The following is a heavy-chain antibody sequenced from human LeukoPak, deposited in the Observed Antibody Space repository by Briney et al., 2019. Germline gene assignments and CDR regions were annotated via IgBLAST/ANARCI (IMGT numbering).Heavy chain of an antibody. CDR2: IKHSGST. CDR3: ARGTMTTVTYFFDY. J-gene: IGHJ4*02. V-gene: IGHV4-34*01. Sequence: SETLSLTCTVSGGSISGYYWSWIRQPPGKGLEWIGEIKHSGSTNYNPSLKSRVTISVDTSKNQFSLKLSSVTAADTAVYYCARGTMTTVTYFFDYWGQGTLVTVSS. D-gene: IGHD4-17*01. CDR1: GGSISGYY.